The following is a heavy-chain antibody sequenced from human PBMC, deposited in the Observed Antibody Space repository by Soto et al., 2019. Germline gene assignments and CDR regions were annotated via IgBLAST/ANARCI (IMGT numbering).Heavy chain of an antibody. D-gene: IGHD2-2*01. Sequence: QVQLVESGGGVVQPGRSLRLSCAASGFTFRNYAIHWVRQAPGQGLEGVAVISYDGNNKNYADSVKGRFTISRDNSKNTLFLQMNSMRVEDTAVYYCARDAYQLRNTHDFDYWGQGTLVTISS. CDR1: GFTFRNYA. CDR3: ARDAYQLRNTHDFDY. V-gene: IGHV3-30-3*01. J-gene: IGHJ4*02. CDR2: ISYDGNNK.